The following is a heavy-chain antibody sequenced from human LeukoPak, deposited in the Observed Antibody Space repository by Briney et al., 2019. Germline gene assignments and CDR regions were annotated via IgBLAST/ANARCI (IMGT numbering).Heavy chain of an antibody. D-gene: IGHD3-22*01. CDR3: ARRRGYYLFDY. J-gene: IGHJ4*02. CDR2: IYYSGST. CDR1: GGSISSGGYY. Sequence: SSETLSLTCTVSGGSISSGGYYWSWIRQHPGKGLEWIGCIYYSGSTYYNPSLKSRVTISVDTSKNQFSLKLSSVTAADTAVYYCARRRGYYLFDYWGQGTLVTVSS. V-gene: IGHV4-31*03.